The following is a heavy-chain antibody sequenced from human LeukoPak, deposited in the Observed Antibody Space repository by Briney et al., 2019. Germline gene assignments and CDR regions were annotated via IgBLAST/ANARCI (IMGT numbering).Heavy chain of an antibody. CDR2: IKQDGSEK. D-gene: IGHD6-19*01. CDR1: GFTFSSYW. CDR3: ARDPDEAAVAGEEGDY. J-gene: IGHJ4*02. V-gene: IGHV3-7*01. Sequence: GGSLRLSCAASGFTFSSYWMSWVRQAPGKGLEWVANIKQDGSEKYYVDSVKGRFTISRDNAKNSLYLQMNSLRAEDTAVYYCARDPDEAAVAGEEGDYWGQGTLVTVSS.